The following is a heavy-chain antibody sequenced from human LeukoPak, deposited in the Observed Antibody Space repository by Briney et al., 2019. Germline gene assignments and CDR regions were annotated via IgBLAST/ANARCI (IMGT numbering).Heavy chain of an antibody. V-gene: IGHV3-64D*09. D-gene: IGHD5-24*01. CDR3: ARIRVEMATMVAFDI. J-gene: IGHJ3*02. CDR2: IVSNGDST. CDR1: GFTFSRYG. Sequence: PGGSLRLSCSASGFTFSRYGMHWVRQAPGKGLEYVSAIVSNGDSTYYADSVKGRFTISRDNAKNTLYLQMSSLRPDDTAVYYCARIRVEMATMVAFDIWGRGTMVTVSS.